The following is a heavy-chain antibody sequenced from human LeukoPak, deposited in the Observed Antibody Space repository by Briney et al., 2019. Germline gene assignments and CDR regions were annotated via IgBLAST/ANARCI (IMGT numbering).Heavy chain of an antibody. D-gene: IGHD2-2*02. Sequence: GGSLRLSCAASEFTFSSYSMDWVRQAPGKGLEWVSYITNSGNSKSYADSVKGRFTISRDNTKNSLYLQMNGLRAEDTAVYYCARLIRYCSSTSCYTDYYYGMDVWGQGTTVTVSS. CDR3: ARLIRYCSSTSCYTDYYYGMDV. V-gene: IGHV3-48*01. CDR1: EFTFSSYS. J-gene: IGHJ6*02. CDR2: ITNSGNSK.